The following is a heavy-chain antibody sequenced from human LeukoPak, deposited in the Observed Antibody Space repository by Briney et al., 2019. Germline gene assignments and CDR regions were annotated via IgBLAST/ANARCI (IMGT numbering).Heavy chain of an antibody. CDR2: IFYSGNT. J-gene: IGHJ4*02. CDR1: GVSISSYY. CDR3: ARLSAISGSDYPDD. V-gene: IGHV4-59*08. D-gene: IGHD1-26*01. Sequence: SETLSLTCTVSGVSISSYYWSWIRQPPGKGLEWIGYIFYSGNTIYNPSLKSRVTISVDTSKNHFSLRLRSVTAADTAVYYCARLSAISGSDYPDDWGQGTLVTVSS.